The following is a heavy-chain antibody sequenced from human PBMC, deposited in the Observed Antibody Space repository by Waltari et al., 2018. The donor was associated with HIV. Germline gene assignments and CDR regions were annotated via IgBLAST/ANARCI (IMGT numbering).Heavy chain of an antibody. CDR2: IYYSGTS. V-gene: IGHV4-39*01. CDR3: ARFMTAMTSFDY. D-gene: IGHD4-17*01. J-gene: IGHJ4*02. CDR1: GDSITSVSYY. Sequence: QLQLQESGPGLEKPSETLSLTCTVSGDSITSVSYYWAWIRPPPGKGLEWIGSIYYSGTSYYNPSLKSRVTISVDTSKNQFSLKVTSVTAADTSMYYCARFMTAMTSFDYWGQGIPVTVSS.